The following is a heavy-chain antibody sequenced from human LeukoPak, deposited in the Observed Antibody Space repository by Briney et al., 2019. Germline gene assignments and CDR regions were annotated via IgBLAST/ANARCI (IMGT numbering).Heavy chain of an antibody. J-gene: IGHJ4*02. V-gene: IGHV1-46*01. Sequence: GASVKVSCKASGYTFTSYYMHWVRQAPGQGLEWMGIINPSGGSTSYAQKFQGRVTMTRDTSTSTVYMELSSLRSEDTAVYYCASPGRQLRLLDYWGQGTLVTVSS. D-gene: IGHD5-18*01. CDR3: ASPGRQLRLLDY. CDR1: GYTFTSYY. CDR2: INPSGGST.